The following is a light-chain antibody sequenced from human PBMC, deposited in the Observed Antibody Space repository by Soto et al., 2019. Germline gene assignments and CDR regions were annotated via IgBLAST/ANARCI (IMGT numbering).Light chain of an antibody. CDR3: QQYLKSPVT. J-gene: IGKJ2*01. CDR1: QRVNSSY. Sequence: EIVLTQSPDTLYLSPGEGATLSCRASQRVNSSYLARYQQKPGQAPTLLISGASDRATGVPARVSGSGYGTDVTLSISRRAREDFAVYYCQQYLKSPVTFGQGTKLQI. CDR2: GAS. V-gene: IGKV3-20*01.